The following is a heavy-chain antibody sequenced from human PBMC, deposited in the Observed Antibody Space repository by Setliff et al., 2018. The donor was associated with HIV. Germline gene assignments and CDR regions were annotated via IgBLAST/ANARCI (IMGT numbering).Heavy chain of an antibody. V-gene: IGHV4-61*08. Sequence: SETLSLTCSVSGGVSGGDMGVHDWSWIRQPPGKGLEWIGYIYDNEKTFYNPSLKSRVSISVDTSKNQFSLKLSSVTAADTAVYYCRGVDTAMVRFFDYWGQGTLVTVSS. CDR1: GGVSGGDMGVHD. CDR3: RGVDTAMVRFFDY. CDR2: IYDNEKT. D-gene: IGHD5-18*01. J-gene: IGHJ4*02.